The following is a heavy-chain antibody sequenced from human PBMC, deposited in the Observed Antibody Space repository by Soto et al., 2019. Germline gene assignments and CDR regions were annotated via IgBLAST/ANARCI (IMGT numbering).Heavy chain of an antibody. J-gene: IGHJ6*02. V-gene: IGHV1-3*01. Sequence: GASVKVSCKASGYTFTSYAMHWVRQAPGQRLEWMGWINAGNGNTKYSQKFQGRVTITRDTSASTAYMELSSLRSEDTAVYYCARDKGWRVYGSGRPRYGMDVWGQGTTVTVYS. D-gene: IGHD3-10*01. CDR2: INAGNGNT. CDR1: GYTFTSYA. CDR3: ARDKGWRVYGSGRPRYGMDV.